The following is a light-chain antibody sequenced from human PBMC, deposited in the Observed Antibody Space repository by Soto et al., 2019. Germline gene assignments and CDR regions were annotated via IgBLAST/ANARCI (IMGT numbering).Light chain of an antibody. J-gene: IGLJ1*01. CDR2: EIN. Sequence: QSVLTQPPSASGSPGHSFTISCTRTISDVCAYDYVSWYQQHPGKAPKLIIYEINKKPSGVPDRFSGYKSGNTASLTVSGLQAEDEADYYCSSFAGSNNFPYVFGTGTKVTVL. CDR1: ISDVCAYDY. V-gene: IGLV2-8*01. CDR3: SSFAGSNNFPYV.